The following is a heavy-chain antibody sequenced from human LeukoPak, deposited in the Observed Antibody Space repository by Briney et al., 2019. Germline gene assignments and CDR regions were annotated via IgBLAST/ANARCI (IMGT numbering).Heavy chain of an antibody. J-gene: IGHJ3*02. CDR3: ARDRDGVGATIAAAFDI. V-gene: IGHV4-39*07. Sequence: PSETLSLTCTVSGGSISSSSYSWGWIRQPPGKGLEWIGSIYYSGSTYYNPSLKSRVTISVDTSKNQFSLKLSSVTAADTAVYYCARDRDGVGATIAAAFDIWGQGTMVTVSS. D-gene: IGHD1-26*01. CDR2: IYYSGST. CDR1: GGSISSSSYS.